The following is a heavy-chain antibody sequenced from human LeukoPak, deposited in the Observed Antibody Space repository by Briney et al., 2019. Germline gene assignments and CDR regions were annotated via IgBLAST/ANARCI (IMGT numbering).Heavy chain of an antibody. Sequence: GGSLRLSCAASGLTFSSFSFNWVRQGPGKGLEGFSSINTVASYIYYADSVKGRFTISRDNAKNSLYLQMNRLRAEDTGVYYCARLRRNSDKSGFYYYYDYWGQGTLVTVSS. CDR2: INTVASYI. V-gene: IGHV3-21*06. D-gene: IGHD3-22*01. CDR3: ARLRRNSDKSGFYYYYDY. J-gene: IGHJ4*02. CDR1: GLTFSSFS.